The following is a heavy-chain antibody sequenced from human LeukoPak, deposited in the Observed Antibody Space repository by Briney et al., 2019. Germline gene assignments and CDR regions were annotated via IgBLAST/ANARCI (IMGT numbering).Heavy chain of an antibody. V-gene: IGHV7-4-1*02. D-gene: IGHD3-22*01. CDR2: INTNTGNP. Sequence: ASVKVSCKASGYTFTSYAMNWVRQAPGQGLEWMGWINTNTGNPTYAQGFTGRFVFSLDTSVSTAYLQISSLKAEDTAVYYCARPRHYYDGSGYGPLGYWGQGALVTVSS. J-gene: IGHJ4*02. CDR3: ARPRHYYDGSGYGPLGY. CDR1: GYTFTSYA.